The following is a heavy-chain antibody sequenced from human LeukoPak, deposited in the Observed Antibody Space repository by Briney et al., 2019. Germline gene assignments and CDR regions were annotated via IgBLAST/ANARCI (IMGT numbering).Heavy chain of an antibody. CDR3: MRAFGSWSDYFDY. CDR2: IKKGGSEK. D-gene: IGHD6-13*01. Sequence: GGSLRLSCEASGFTFSDYWMSWVRQAPGKGLEWVAIIKKGGSEKFYVDSVKGRFTISRDNAKNSLYLQMNNLRAEDTAVYYCMRAFGSWSDYFDYGGRGTLVTVSS. J-gene: IGHJ4*02. V-gene: IGHV3-7*04. CDR1: GFTFSDYW.